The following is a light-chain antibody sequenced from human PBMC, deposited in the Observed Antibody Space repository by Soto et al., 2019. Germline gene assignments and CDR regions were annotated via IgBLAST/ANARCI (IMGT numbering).Light chain of an antibody. J-gene: IGLJ7*01. CDR1: SSNIGNFY. V-gene: IGLV1-47*01. CDR2: KNN. Sequence: QTVVTQPPSASGTPGQRVTLSCSGRSSNIGNFYVYWYQQLPGTAPKLLIYKNNQRPLGVPDRFSGSKSGPSASLAISGLRSEDEADYYCAAWDDSLSGPGVFGGGTQLTVL. CDR3: AAWDDSLSGPGV.